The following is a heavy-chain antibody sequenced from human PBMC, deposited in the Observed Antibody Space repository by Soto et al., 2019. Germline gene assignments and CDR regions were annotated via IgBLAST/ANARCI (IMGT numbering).Heavy chain of an antibody. CDR2: IWYDGSNK. CDR1: GFTFSSYG. CDR3: AVTTSAEYFQH. V-gene: IGHV3-33*01. D-gene: IGHD4-17*01. Sequence: GGSLRLSCAASGFTFSSYGMHWVRQAPGKGLEWVAVIWYDGSNKYYADSVKGRFTISRDNSKNTLYLQMNSLRAEDTAVYYCAVTTSAEYFQHWGQGTLVTVSS. J-gene: IGHJ1*01.